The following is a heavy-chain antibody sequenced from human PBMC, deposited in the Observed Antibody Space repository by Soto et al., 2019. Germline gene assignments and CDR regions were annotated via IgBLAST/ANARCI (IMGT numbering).Heavy chain of an antibody. CDR1: GVTFISYG. V-gene: IGHV3-33*01. Sequence: QVQLVESGGGVVQPGRSLRLSCAASGVTFISYGMHWVRQAPGKGLEWVAVIRYDGRNKYYADSVKGRFTISRDNSKNTLYLQMNSLRAEDTAVYYCARDRGRFYGMDVWGQGTTVTVSS. J-gene: IGHJ6*02. D-gene: IGHD3-10*01. CDR2: IRYDGRNK. CDR3: ARDRGRFYGMDV.